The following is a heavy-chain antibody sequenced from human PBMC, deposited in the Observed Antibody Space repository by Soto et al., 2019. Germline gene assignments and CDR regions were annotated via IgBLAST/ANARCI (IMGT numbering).Heavy chain of an antibody. V-gene: IGHV4-59*08. D-gene: IGHD3-10*01. CDR2: IYYSGST. Sequence: SETLSLTCTVSGGSISSYYWSWIRQPPGKGLEWIGYIYYSGSTNYNPSLKSRVTISVDTSKNQFSLKLSSVTAADTAVYYCARSHHYYGSGSYYPNWFDPWGQGTLVTVSS. CDR1: GGSISSYY. J-gene: IGHJ5*02. CDR3: ARSHHYYGSGSYYPNWFDP.